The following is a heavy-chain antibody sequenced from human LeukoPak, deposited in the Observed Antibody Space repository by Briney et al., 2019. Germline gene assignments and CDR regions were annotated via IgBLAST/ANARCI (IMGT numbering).Heavy chain of an antibody. CDR1: GGSISSGGYY. V-gene: IGHV4-31*03. CDR2: IYYSGST. J-gene: IGHJ6*02. D-gene: IGHD3-3*01. CDR3: ARDSSQNTIFYGMDV. Sequence: SETLSLTCTVSGGSISSGGYYWSWIRQHPGKGLEWIGYIYYSGSTYYNPSLKSRVTISVDTSKNQFSLKLSSVTAADTAVYYCARDSSQNTIFYGMDVWGRGTTVTVSS.